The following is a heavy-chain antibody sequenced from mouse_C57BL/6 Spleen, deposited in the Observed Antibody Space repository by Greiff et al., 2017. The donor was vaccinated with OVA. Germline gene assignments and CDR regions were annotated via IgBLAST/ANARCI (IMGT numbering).Heavy chain of an antibody. CDR2: IYPGSGST. J-gene: IGHJ4*01. D-gene: IGHD3-1*01. CDR3: ARELGGAMDY. CDR1: GYTFTSYW. V-gene: IGHV1-55*01. Sequence: QVHVKQPGAELVKPGASVKMSCKASGYTFTSYWITWVKQRPGQGLEWIGDIYPGSGSTNYNEKFKSKATLTVDTSSSTAYMQLSSLTSEDSAVYYCARELGGAMDYWGQGTSVTVSS.